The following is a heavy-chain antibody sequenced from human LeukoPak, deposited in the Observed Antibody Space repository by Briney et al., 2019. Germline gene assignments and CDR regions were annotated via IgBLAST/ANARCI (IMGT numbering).Heavy chain of an antibody. CDR1: GGSFSGYY. V-gene: IGHV4-34*01. CDR3: ARDPVVTKESAFDI. D-gene: IGHD4-23*01. CDR2: INHSGST. J-gene: IGHJ3*02. Sequence: SETLSLTCAVYGGSFSGYYWNWIRQPPGKGLEWIGEINHSGSTNYNPSLKSRVTISVDTSKNQFSLKLNSVTAADTAVYYCARDPVVTKESAFDIWGQGTMVTVSS.